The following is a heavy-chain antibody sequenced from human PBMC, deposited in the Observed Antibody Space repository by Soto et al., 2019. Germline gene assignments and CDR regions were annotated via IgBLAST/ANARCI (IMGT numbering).Heavy chain of an antibody. D-gene: IGHD6-13*01. J-gene: IGHJ4*02. Sequence: TSDTLSLTCTVSGGSISSYYWSWIRQPPGKGLEWIGYIYYSGSTNYNPSLKSRVTISVDTSKNQFSLKLSSVTAADTAVYYCARRYSSSFDYWGQGTLVTVSS. CDR1: GGSISSYY. CDR3: ARRYSSSFDY. CDR2: IYYSGST. V-gene: IGHV4-59*08.